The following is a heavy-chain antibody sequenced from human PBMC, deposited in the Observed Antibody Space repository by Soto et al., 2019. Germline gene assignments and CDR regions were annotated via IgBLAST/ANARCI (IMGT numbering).Heavy chain of an antibody. J-gene: IGHJ4*02. CDR3: ARAPEQWLVDY. V-gene: IGHV1-18*01. CDR1: GYTFTSYG. CDR2: ISAYNGNT. Sequence: QVQLVQSGAEVKKPGASVKVSCKASGYTFTSYGISWVRQAPGQGLEWMGWISAYNGNTNYAQKLQGRVTMNTDTSTSTAYMERRSLRSDDTGVYYCARAPEQWLVDYLGQGNLVTVSS. D-gene: IGHD6-19*01.